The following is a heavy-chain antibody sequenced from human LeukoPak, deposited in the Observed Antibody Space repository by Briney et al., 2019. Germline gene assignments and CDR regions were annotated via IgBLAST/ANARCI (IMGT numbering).Heavy chain of an antibody. J-gene: IGHJ4*02. V-gene: IGHV4-30-2*01. Sequence: PSQTLSLTCTVSGGSISSGGYYWSWIRQPPGKGLEWIGYIYHSGSTYYNPSLKSRVTISVDTSKNQFSLKLSSVTAADTAVYYCAREWDVAGPDYWGQGTLVTVSS. CDR3: AREWDVAGPDY. CDR2: IYHSGST. CDR1: GGSISSGGYY. D-gene: IGHD6-19*01.